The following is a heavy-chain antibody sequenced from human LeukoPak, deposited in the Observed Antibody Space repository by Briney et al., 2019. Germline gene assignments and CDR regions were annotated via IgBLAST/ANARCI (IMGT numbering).Heavy chain of an antibody. J-gene: IGHJ6*02. V-gene: IGHV3-33*01. CDR2: IWSDGSNK. CDR3: ERTYIAVPGLYYYYGMDV. Sequence: GGPLRLSCAASGFTFSTYGMHRVRQAPGKGLEWVAVIWSDGSNKYYADSVKGRFTISRDNSNNTLYLQMNSLRAEDTAVYYCERTYIAVPGLYYYYGMDVWGQGTTVTVSS. D-gene: IGHD6-19*01. CDR1: GFTFSTYG.